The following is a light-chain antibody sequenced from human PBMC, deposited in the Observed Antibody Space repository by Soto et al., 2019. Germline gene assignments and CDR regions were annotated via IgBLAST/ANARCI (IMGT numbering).Light chain of an antibody. V-gene: IGKV3-20*01. CDR1: QSVSNNY. CDR2: GAS. CDR3: QPYRLLGT. Sequence: IVWAQSPGTLSMSPGERATLSCRASQSVSNNYLAWYQQKPGQAPRLLIYGASNRATGIPDRFSGSGSGTDFTLTIISLEPEAFAVYYCQPYRLLGTFGEGTKVDIK. J-gene: IGKJ1*01.